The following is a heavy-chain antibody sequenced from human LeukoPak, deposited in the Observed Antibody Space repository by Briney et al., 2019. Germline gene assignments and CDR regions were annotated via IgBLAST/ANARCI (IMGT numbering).Heavy chain of an antibody. V-gene: IGHV4-39*07. CDR3: ARTNDRDYYDSSGHAFDI. J-gene: IGHJ3*02. CDR2: IYYSGST. D-gene: IGHD3-22*01. Sequence: PSETLSLTCTVSGGSISSSSYYWGWIRQPPGTGLEWIGSIYYSGSTYYNPSLKSRVTISVDTSKNQFSLKLSSVTAADTAVYYCARTNDRDYYDSSGHAFDIWGQGTMVTVSS. CDR1: GGSISSSSYY.